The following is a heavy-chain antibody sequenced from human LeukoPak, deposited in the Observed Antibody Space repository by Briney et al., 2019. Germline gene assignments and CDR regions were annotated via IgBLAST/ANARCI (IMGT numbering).Heavy chain of an antibody. CDR1: GYTFTGYY. V-gene: IGHV1-2*02. J-gene: IGHJ3*02. CDR2: INPDSGGT. Sequence: ASVKVSCKASGYTFTGYYKHWVRQAPGQGLEWMGWINPDSGGTNYAQKFQGRVTMTRDTSISTAYMELSRLRSDDTAVYYCARDRSGYYDSSGYYYPRDAFDIWGQGTMVTVSS. CDR3: ARDRSGYYDSSGYYYPRDAFDI. D-gene: IGHD3-22*01.